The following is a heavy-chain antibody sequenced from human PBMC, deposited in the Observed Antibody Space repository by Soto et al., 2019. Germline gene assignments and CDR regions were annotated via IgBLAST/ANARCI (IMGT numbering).Heavy chain of an antibody. V-gene: IGHV3-23*01. CDR3: ATGPSVVVAAKVPPAFDI. Sequence: EVQLLESGGGLVQPGGSLRLSCAASGFTFSSYAMSWVRQAPGKGLEWVSAISGSGGSTYYADSVKGRFTISRDNSKNTLYLQMNSLRAEDTAVYYCATGPSVVVAAKVPPAFDIWGQGTMVTVSS. CDR2: ISGSGGST. D-gene: IGHD2-15*01. CDR1: GFTFSSYA. J-gene: IGHJ3*02.